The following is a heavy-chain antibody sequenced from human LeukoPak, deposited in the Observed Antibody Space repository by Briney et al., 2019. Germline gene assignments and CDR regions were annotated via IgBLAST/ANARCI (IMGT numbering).Heavy chain of an antibody. Sequence: GGSLRLSCAASGFSISSHFMTWVRQAPGKGLEWVAFIRYDASNKFYEDSVKGRFTISRDNSKNTLYLQMNSLRAEDTAVYYCAKDLYGSGSYQIRLFDYWGQGTLVTVSS. J-gene: IGHJ4*02. CDR3: AKDLYGSGSYQIRLFDY. CDR2: IRYDASNK. D-gene: IGHD3-10*01. V-gene: IGHV3-30*02. CDR1: GFSISSHF.